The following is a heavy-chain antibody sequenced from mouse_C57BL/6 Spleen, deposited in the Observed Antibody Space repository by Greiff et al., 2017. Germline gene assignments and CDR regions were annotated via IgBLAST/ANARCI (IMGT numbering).Heavy chain of an antibody. V-gene: IGHV1-69*01. CDR3: ARSDPQFITTLDY. D-gene: IGHD1-1*01. CDR1: GYTFTSYW. CDR2: LDPSDSYT. Sequence: QVQLQQPGAELVMPGASVKLSCKASGYTFTSYWMHWVKQRPGPGLEWIGELDPSDSYTNYNQKFKGKSTLTVDKSSSTAYMQLSSLTSEDSAVYYCARSDPQFITTLDYWGQGTSVTVSS. J-gene: IGHJ4*01.